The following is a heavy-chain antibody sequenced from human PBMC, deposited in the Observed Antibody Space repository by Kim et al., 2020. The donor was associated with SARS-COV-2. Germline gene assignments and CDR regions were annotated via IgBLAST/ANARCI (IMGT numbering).Heavy chain of an antibody. D-gene: IGHD6-13*01. CDR3: ARAGSSSWFCDY. V-gene: IGHV6-1*01. Sequence: DYAVSAKSRITINPDTAKNQFSLQLNSVTPEDTAVYYCARAGSSSWFCDYWGQGTLVTVSS. J-gene: IGHJ4*02.